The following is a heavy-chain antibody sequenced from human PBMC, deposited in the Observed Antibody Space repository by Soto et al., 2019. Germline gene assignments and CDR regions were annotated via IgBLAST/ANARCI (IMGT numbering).Heavy chain of an antibody. D-gene: IGHD2-2*01. CDR3: AKDRSGEVPYVLYYYYYYYMDV. V-gene: IGHV3-30*18. J-gene: IGHJ6*03. CDR2: ISYDGSNK. Sequence: PGGSLRLSCTASGFTFSSYDMHWVRQAPGKGLEWVAVISYDGSNKYYADSVKGRFTISNANYKNTLYLQMNSLRAEDTAVYYCAKDRSGEVPYVLYYYYYYYMDVWGKGTTVTVSS. CDR1: GFTFSSYD.